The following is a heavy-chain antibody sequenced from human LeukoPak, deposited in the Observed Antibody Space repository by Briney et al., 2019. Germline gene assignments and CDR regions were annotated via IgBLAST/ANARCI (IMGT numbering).Heavy chain of an antibody. V-gene: IGHV3-7*01. CDR2: VKEDGSQK. CDR3: AREAY. Sequence: PGGSLRLSCVASGFNVRSNYMSWVRQAPGKGLEWVASVKEDGSQKNYADTVKGRFSISRDNAKKSLVLQMNSLRADDTAVYYCAREAYWGPGTLVTVSS. J-gene: IGHJ4*02. CDR1: GFNVRSNY.